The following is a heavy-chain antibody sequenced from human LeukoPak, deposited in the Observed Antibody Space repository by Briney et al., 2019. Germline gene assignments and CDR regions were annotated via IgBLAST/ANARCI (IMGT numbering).Heavy chain of an antibody. Sequence: ASVKVSCKVSGYTFADYYMHWVRQAPGHGLEWMGWINPNIGDTNYAQKFEGRVTMSRDTSISTAYMEMSSPRTADTAVYYCARDDGDAYTPWGQGTLVTVSS. D-gene: IGHD5-24*01. CDR3: ARDDGDAYTP. CDR1: GYTFADYY. J-gene: IGHJ5*02. V-gene: IGHV1-2*02. CDR2: INPNIGDT.